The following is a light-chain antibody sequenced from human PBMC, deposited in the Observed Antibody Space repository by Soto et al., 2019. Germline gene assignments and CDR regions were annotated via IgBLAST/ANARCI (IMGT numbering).Light chain of an antibody. Sequence: EVVMTQSQATLSMSPGERATLSCRSSQSVGTNLAWYQQKPGQSPRLLMYGASTGATGIPARFSGSGSGTKFTLTIRSLKSQDYAIDYCQQHNDWTWTFGHGTKVPIK. CDR2: GAS. V-gene: IGKV3D-15*01. CDR3: QQHNDWTWT. CDR1: QSVGTN. J-gene: IGKJ1*01.